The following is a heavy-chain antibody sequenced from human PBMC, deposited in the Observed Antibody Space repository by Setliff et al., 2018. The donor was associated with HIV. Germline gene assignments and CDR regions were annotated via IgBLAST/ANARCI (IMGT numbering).Heavy chain of an antibody. CDR2: IYTDGTA. Sequence: PSETLSLTCTVSGGSITSGNYFWTWIRQPAGKGLEWIGHIYTDGTANYNPSFKSRVIISIDTSKNQFSLKLSSVTAADTAVYHCARGAYRDGYDYWGQGTLVTVSS. J-gene: IGHJ4*02. V-gene: IGHV4-61*09. D-gene: IGHD5-18*01. CDR1: GGSITSGNYF. CDR3: ARGAYRDGYDY.